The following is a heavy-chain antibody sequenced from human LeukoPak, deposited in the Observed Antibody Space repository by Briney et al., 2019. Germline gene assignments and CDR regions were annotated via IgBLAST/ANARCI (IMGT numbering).Heavy chain of an antibody. J-gene: IGHJ4*02. CDR3: ARQQLSQLYYFDY. CDR1: GGSISSYY. D-gene: IGHD6-13*01. CDR2: IYYSGST. V-gene: IGHV4-59*01. Sequence: SETLSLTCTVSGGSISSYYWSWIRQPPGKGLEWIGYIYYSGSTNYNPSLKSRVTISVDTSKNQFSLKLSSVTAADTAVYYCARQQLSQLYYFDYWSQGTLVTVSS.